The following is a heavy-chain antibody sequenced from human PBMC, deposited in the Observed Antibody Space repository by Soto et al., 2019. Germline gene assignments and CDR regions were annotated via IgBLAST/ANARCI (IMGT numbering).Heavy chain of an antibody. J-gene: IGHJ6*02. V-gene: IGHV1-69*12. D-gene: IGHD3-22*01. CDR1: GGARSTYA. Sequence: QVQLVQSGAEVKRPGSSVKVSCKASGGARSTYAFSWVRQAPGQGLEWMGGIIPFFATANYARKFQGRVTITADESKSTAYMELRSLSSSDTAVYYCAREYYPDRSGYSTDSCLYGMDVWGPGTTVTVSS. CDR2: IIPFFATA. CDR3: AREYYPDRSGYSTDSCLYGMDV.